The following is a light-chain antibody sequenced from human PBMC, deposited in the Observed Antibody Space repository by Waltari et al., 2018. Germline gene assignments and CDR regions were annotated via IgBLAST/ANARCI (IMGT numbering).Light chain of an antibody. CDR3: QQRHNWPLT. Sequence: EIVLTQSPATLSLSPGERATLSCRASQSVRSYLAWYQQKPGQAPRLLIYDTSNRASGNPARFSGSGSGTDFSLSISSLEPEDVAVYYCQQRHNWPLTFGGGTKVEIK. CDR1: QSVRSY. J-gene: IGKJ4*01. V-gene: IGKV3-11*01. CDR2: DTS.